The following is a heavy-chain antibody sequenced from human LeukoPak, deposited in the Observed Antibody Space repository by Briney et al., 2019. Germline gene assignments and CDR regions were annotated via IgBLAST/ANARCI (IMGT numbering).Heavy chain of an antibody. CDR3: TTNRVNTAMFKGPS. Sequence: QTGGSLRLSCAASGFTVGNNYMSWVRQAPGKGLEWLSVIYDTGGTFYSDSVKGRFTISRDYSKNTLYLQMNSLKTEDTAVYYCTTNRVNTAMFKGPSWGQGTLVTVSS. CDR2: IYDTGGT. D-gene: IGHD5-18*01. J-gene: IGHJ5*02. CDR1: GFTVGNNY. V-gene: IGHV3-53*01.